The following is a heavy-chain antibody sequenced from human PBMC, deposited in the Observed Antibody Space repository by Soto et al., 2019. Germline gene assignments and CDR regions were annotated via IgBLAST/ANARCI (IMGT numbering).Heavy chain of an antibody. D-gene: IGHD3-10*01. CDR2: VGGGGDNT. Sequence: EVQLLESGGGLVQPGGSLRLSCAASGFTFSSYSMNWVRQAPGKGLAWVAGVGGGGDNTLYADSVKGRFTISRDDPPNTLYLQMNSLRAEDTSVYFCAKRESGSGRSPPLINYWGQGTLVTVSS. CDR3: AKRESGSGRSPPLINY. J-gene: IGHJ4*02. CDR1: GFTFSSYS. V-gene: IGHV3-23*01.